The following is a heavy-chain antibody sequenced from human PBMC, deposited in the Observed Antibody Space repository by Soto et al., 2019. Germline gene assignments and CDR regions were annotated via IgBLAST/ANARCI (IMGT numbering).Heavy chain of an antibody. V-gene: IGHV1-2*04. CDR3: ARAVGCSSTSRYYGPVEYYYYGMDV. J-gene: IGHJ6*02. D-gene: IGHD2-2*01. CDR2: INPNSGGT. CDR1: GYTFTGYY. Sequence: ASVKVSCKASGYTFTGYYMHWVRQAPGQGLEWMGWINPNSGGTNYAQKFQGWVTMTRDTSISTAYMELSRLRSDDTAVYYCARAVGCSSTSRYYGPVEYYYYGMDVWGQGTTVTVSS.